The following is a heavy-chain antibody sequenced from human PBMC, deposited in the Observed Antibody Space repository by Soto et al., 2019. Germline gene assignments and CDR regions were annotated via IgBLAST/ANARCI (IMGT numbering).Heavy chain of an antibody. D-gene: IGHD6-19*01. V-gene: IGHV1-18*01. CDR3: GRGGLAVSGTYDY. Sequence: QVRLVQSGAKVKEPGASVKVSCKASGYTFSNYGVAWVRRAPGQGLEWMGWISGSNGETKYAQNLQNRVSMTTETSTSTAYMELRSLRPDDTAIYFCGRGGLAVSGTYDYWGQGSLVTVSS. CDR2: ISGSNGET. J-gene: IGHJ4*02. CDR1: GYTFSNYG.